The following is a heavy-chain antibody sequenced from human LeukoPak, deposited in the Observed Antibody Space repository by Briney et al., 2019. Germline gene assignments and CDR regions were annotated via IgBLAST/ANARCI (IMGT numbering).Heavy chain of an antibody. D-gene: IGHD1-14*01. CDR2: ISSSSTYI. CDR3: ARFPRRYFQH. J-gene: IGHJ1*01. Sequence: GGSLRLSCAASGFTFSSYSMNWVRQAPGKGLEWVSSISSSSTYIYYADSLKGRFTISRDDAKNSLYLQMNSLRAEDTAVYYCARFPRRYFQHWGQGTLVTVSS. CDR1: GFTFSSYS. V-gene: IGHV3-21*01.